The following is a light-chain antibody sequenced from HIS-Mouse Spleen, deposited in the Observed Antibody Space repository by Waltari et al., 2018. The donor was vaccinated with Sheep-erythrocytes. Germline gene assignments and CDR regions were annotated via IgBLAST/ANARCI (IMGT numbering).Light chain of an antibody. V-gene: IGLV3-1*01. CDR2: QDT. J-gene: IGLJ2*01. CDR3: QAWDSSIVV. CDR1: KLGDKY. Sequence: SSELTQPPSVSVSPGQTASITCSGDKLGDKYACWYQQKPGQPPVLVIYQDTKRPSGIPERFSGSNSGNTATLTISGTQAMDEADYYCQAWDSSIVVFGGGTKLTVL.